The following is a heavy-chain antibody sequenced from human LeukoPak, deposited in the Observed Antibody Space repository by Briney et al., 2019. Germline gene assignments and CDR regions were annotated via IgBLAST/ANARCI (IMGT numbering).Heavy chain of an antibody. V-gene: IGHV4-59*01. CDR3: ARKSGSYSPKQNAFDI. CDR2: IYYSGST. CDR1: GGSISSYY. J-gene: IGHJ3*02. Sequence: SETLSLTCTVSGGSISSYYWSWIRQPPGKGLEWIGYIYYSGSTNYNPSLKSRVTISVDTSNNQFSLKLSSVTAADTAVYYCARKSGSYSPKQNAFDIWGQGTMVTVSS. D-gene: IGHD1-26*01.